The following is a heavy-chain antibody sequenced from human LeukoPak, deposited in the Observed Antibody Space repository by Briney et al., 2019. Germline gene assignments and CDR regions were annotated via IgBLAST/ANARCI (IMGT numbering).Heavy chain of an antibody. Sequence: PGGSLRLSCAASGFPFRSNWMHWVRQAPGRGLVWVSVINGDGINTNYADSVKGRFTISRDNAKNTLYLQMNSLRGEDTAVYYCARTDYYDRWGQGTLVTVSS. CDR2: INGDGINT. CDR1: GFPFRSNW. CDR3: ARTDYYDR. J-gene: IGHJ4*02. V-gene: IGHV3-74*01. D-gene: IGHD3-22*01.